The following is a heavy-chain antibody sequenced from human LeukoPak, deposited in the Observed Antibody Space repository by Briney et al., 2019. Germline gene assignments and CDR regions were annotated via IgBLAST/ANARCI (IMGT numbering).Heavy chain of an antibody. Sequence: SETLSLTCSVSGGSISTYYWSWIQQPPGKGLDWIGCVYYSGSTNYNPSLQSRVTISVDTSRNQFSLRLSSVTAADTAVYYCARGRDYYDSSSFFDYWGQGTLVTVSS. J-gene: IGHJ4*02. CDR3: ARGRDYYDSSSFFDY. CDR1: GGSISTYY. D-gene: IGHD3-22*01. CDR2: VYYSGST. V-gene: IGHV4-59*01.